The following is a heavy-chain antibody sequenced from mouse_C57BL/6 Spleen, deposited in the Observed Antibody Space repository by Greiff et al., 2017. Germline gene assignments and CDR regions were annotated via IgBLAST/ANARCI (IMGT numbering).Heavy chain of an antibody. Sequence: QVQLQQSGAELVKPGASVKISCKASGYAFSSYWMNWVKQRPGKGLEWIGQIYPGDGDTNYNGKFKGKATLTADKSSSTAYMQLSSLTSEDSAVYFCARLGTTVVARGYFDVWGTGTTVTVSS. J-gene: IGHJ1*03. CDR2: IYPGDGDT. D-gene: IGHD1-1*01. CDR3: ARLGTTVVARGYFDV. CDR1: GYAFSSYW. V-gene: IGHV1-80*01.